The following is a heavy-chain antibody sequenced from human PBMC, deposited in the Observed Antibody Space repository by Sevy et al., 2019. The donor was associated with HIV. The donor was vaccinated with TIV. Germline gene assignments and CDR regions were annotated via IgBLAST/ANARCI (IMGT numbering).Heavy chain of an antibody. D-gene: IGHD1-7*01. CDR1: GGSISSYY. V-gene: IGHV4-59*13. J-gene: IGHJ6*02. CDR2: IYYSGST. Sequence: SETLSLTCTVSGGSISSYYWSWIRQPPGKGLEWIGYIYYSGSTNYNPSHKSRVTISVDTSKNQFSLKLSSVTAADTAVYYCARERGYNWNWGLYYGMDVWGQGTTVTVSS. CDR3: ARERGYNWNWGLYYGMDV.